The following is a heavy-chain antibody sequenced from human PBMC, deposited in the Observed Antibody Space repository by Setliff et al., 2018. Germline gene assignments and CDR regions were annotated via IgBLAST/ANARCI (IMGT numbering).Heavy chain of an antibody. CDR3: ARSFSRREKFLLDY. CDR2: IIHTGSI. V-gene: IGHV4-34*12. J-gene: IGHJ4*02. CDR1: GGSFSGYY. Sequence: PSETLSLTCAVYGGSFSGYYWSWIRQPPGKRLEWIGEIIHTGSINCNPSLKSRVTIPMDTSKNQFSLRVSSVTAADTAVYYCARSFSRREKFLLDYWGQGALVTVSS.